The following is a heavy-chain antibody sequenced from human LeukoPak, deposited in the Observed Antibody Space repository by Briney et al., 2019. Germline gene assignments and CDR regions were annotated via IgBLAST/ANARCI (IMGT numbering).Heavy chain of an antibody. CDR2: IYNSGST. D-gene: IGHD4-17*01. J-gene: IGHJ4*02. CDR1: GGSLSSYY. Sequence: SETLSLTCTVSGGSLSSYYCTWIRQPPGKGLEWIGYIYNSGSTNYNPSLKSRVTISVDTSKNQFSLKLSSVTAADTAVYYCARSYGDYSADYWGQGTLVTVSS. V-gene: IGHV4-59*01. CDR3: ARSYGDYSADY.